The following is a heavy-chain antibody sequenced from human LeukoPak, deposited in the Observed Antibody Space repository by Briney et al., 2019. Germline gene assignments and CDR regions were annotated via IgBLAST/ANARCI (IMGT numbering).Heavy chain of an antibody. J-gene: IGHJ4*02. D-gene: IGHD1-1*01. CDR3: VKLRTGTATNFDY. CDR1: GFTFTSYT. Sequence: GGSLRLSCAASGFTFTSYTMYWVRQAPGKGLEWVSIIGNNGGGIHYADSVRGRFTISRDNSKDTLYLQMNSLRAEDTAIYYCVKLRTGTATNFDYWGQGTLVTVSS. CDR2: IGNNGGGI. V-gene: IGHV3-23*01.